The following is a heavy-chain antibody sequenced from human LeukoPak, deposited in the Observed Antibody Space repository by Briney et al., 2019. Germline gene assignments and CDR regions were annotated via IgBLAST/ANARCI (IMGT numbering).Heavy chain of an antibody. Sequence: PSETLSLTCAVSGGSISSSNWWSWVRQPPGKGLEWIGEIYHSGSTNYNPSLKSRVTISVDKSKKQFSLKLSSVTAADTAVYYCASAGGTGYYFDYWGQGTLVTVSS. D-gene: IGHD3/OR15-3a*01. J-gene: IGHJ4*02. V-gene: IGHV4-4*02. CDR2: IYHSGST. CDR3: ASAGGTGYYFDY. CDR1: GGSISSSNW.